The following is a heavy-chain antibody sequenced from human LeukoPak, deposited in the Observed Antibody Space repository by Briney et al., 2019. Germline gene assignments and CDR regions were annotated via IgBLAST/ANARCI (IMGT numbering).Heavy chain of an antibody. CDR2: ISSSSSYI. V-gene: IGHV3-21*01. D-gene: IGHD3-16*02. CDR3: ARTLMITFGGVINRAFDI. CDR1: GFTFSSYS. Sequence: GGSLRLSCAASGFTFSSYSMNWVRQAPGKGLEWVSSISSSSSYIYYADSVKGRFTISRDNAKNSLYLQMNSLRAEDTAVYYCARTLMITFGGVINRAFDIWGQGTMVTVSS. J-gene: IGHJ3*02.